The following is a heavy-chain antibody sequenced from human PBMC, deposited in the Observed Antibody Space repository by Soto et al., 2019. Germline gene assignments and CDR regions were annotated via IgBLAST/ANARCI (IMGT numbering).Heavy chain of an antibody. Sequence: QVQLVESGGGVVQPGRSLGLSCAASGFTFRNYAMYWVRQAPGKGLEWVAVLSYDGNNKYYADSVKGRFTISRDNSKNTLYLQMNSLRVEDTAVYYCARAGCDGGSCYTLVGLRYGMDVWGQGTTVTVSS. J-gene: IGHJ6*02. D-gene: IGHD2-15*01. CDR3: ARAGCDGGSCYTLVGLRYGMDV. CDR2: LSYDGNNK. V-gene: IGHV3-30-3*01. CDR1: GFTFRNYA.